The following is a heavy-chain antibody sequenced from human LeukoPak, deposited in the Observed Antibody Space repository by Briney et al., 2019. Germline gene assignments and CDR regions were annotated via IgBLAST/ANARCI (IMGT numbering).Heavy chain of an antibody. CDR2: LYNGSDT. Sequence: GGSLRLSCAASGFTVGSKYMNWVRQAPGKGLEGGSNLYNGSDTYYSGSVKSGLTISRDASKKTLTLQMHSLRTEDTAVYYCARVGDHFHWYFDLWGRGTLVTVSS. D-gene: IGHD3-10*01. V-gene: IGHV3-53*01. CDR3: ARVGDHFHWYFDL. J-gene: IGHJ2*01. CDR1: GFTVGSKY.